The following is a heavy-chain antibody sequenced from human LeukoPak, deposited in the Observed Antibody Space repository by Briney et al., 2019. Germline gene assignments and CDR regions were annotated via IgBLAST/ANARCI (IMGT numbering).Heavy chain of an antibody. J-gene: IGHJ4*02. Sequence: PGGSLRLSCAASGFTFSSYSMNWVRQAPGKGLEWVSSISSSSSYIYYADSVKGRFTISRDNAKNSLYLQMNSLRAEDTAVYYCAREGNSGSYHRDYWGQGTLVTVSS. CDR1: GFTFSSYS. CDR2: ISSSSSYI. D-gene: IGHD1-26*01. CDR3: AREGNSGSYHRDY. V-gene: IGHV3-21*01.